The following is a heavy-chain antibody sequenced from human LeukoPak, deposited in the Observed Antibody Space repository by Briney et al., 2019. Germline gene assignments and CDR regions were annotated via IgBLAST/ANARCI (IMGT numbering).Heavy chain of an antibody. CDR1: GGSISSSNYY. V-gene: IGHV4-39*01. J-gene: IGHJ4*02. CDR2: IYYSGIT. Sequence: SETLSLTCTVSGGSISSSNYYWGWIRQPPGKGLEWIGSIYYSGITYYNPSLKSRVTISVATSNNQFSLKLSSVTAEDTAMYYCARLLIYCSSTSCHFDYWGQGTLVTVSS. D-gene: IGHD2-2*01. CDR3: ARLLIYCSSTSCHFDY.